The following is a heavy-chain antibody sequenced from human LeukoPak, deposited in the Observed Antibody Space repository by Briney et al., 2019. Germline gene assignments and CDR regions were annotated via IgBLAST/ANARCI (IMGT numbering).Heavy chain of an antibody. D-gene: IGHD3-22*01. CDR2: FDPEDGET. CDR3: ATTAYYYDSSGYYPEYFQH. V-gene: IGHV1-24*01. CDR1: GYTLTELS. Sequence: ASVTVSFTVSGYTLTELSMHWVRQAPGKGLEWMGGFDPEDGETIYAQKFQGRVTMTEDTSTDTAYMELSSLRSEDTAVYYCATTAYYYDSSGYYPEYFQHWGQGTLVTVSS. J-gene: IGHJ1*01.